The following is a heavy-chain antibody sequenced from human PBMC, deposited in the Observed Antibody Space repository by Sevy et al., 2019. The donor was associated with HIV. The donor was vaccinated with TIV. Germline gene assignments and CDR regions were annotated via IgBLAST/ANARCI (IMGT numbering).Heavy chain of an antibody. CDR2: ISGSYNST. Sequence: GGSLRLSCAASGFTFSIYAMSWVRQAPGKGLEWVSGISGSYNSTYYADSVKGRFTISRDNSKNTLYLQMNSLRAEDTAVYYCAKDLYSETSLFDYWGQGTLVTVSS. D-gene: IGHD2-15*01. J-gene: IGHJ4*02. CDR3: AKDLYSETSLFDY. CDR1: GFTFSIYA. V-gene: IGHV3-23*01.